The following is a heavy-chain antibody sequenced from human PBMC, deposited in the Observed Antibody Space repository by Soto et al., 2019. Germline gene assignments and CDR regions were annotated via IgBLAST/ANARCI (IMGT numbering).Heavy chain of an antibody. CDR2: ISGSGGST. D-gene: IGHD3-22*01. J-gene: IGHJ3*02. Sequence: EVQLLESGGGLVQPGGSPRLSCAASGFTFSSYAMSWVRQAPGKGLEWVSAISGSGGSTYYADSVKGRFTISRDNSKNTLYLQMNSLRAEDTAVYYCAKSRPRITMIVVVISDAFDIWGQGTMVTVSS. CDR3: AKSRPRITMIVVVISDAFDI. CDR1: GFTFSSYA. V-gene: IGHV3-23*01.